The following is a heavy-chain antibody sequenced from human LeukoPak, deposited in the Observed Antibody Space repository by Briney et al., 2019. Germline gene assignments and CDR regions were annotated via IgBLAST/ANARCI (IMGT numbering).Heavy chain of an antibody. CDR1: GFTFSSYS. V-gene: IGHV3-21*01. Sequence: GGSLRLSCAASGFTFSSYSMNWVRQAPGEGLEWVSSISSSSSYIYYADSVKGRFTISRDNAKNSLYLQMNSLRAEDTAVYYCARVNDILTGYPVDYFDYWGQGTLVTVSS. D-gene: IGHD3-9*01. CDR2: ISSSSSYI. CDR3: ARVNDILTGYPVDYFDY. J-gene: IGHJ4*02.